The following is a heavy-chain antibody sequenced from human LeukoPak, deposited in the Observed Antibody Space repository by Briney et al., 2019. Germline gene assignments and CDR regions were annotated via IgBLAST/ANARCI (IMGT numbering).Heavy chain of an antibody. CDR3: AKDIWAPAAYCSSTSCSGGGDAFDI. CDR1: GFTFDDYA. D-gene: IGHD2-2*01. V-gene: IGHV3-9*01. Sequence: GRSLRLSCAASGFTFDDYAMHWVRQAPGKGLEWVSGISWNSGSIGYADSVKGRFTISRDNAKNSLYLQMNSLRAEDTALYHCAKDIWAPAAYCSSTSCSGGGDAFDIWGQGTMVTVSS. CDR2: ISWNSGSI. J-gene: IGHJ3*02.